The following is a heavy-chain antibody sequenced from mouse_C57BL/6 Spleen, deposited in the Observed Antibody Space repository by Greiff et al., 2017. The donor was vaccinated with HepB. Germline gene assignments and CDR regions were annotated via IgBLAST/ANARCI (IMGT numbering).Heavy chain of an antibody. D-gene: IGHD2-2*01. CDR1: GFTFSSYG. J-gene: IGHJ4*01. CDR3: ARQVTFYAMDY. V-gene: IGHV5-6*01. CDR2: ISSGGSYT. Sequence: VQLKESGGDLVKPGGSLKLSCAASGFTFSSYGMSWVRQTPDKRLEWVATISSGGSYTYYPDSVKGRFTISRDNAKNTLYLQMSSLKSEDTAMYYCARQVTFYAMDYWGQGTSVTVSS.